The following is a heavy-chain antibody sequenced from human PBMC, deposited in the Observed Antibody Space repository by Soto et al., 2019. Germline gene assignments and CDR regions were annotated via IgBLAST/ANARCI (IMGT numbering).Heavy chain of an antibody. CDR1: GGSISSYY. J-gene: IGHJ6*04. V-gene: IGHV4-59*01. D-gene: IGHD6-19*01. Sequence: PSETLSLTCTVSGGSISSYYWSWIRQPPGKGLEWIGYIYYSGSTNYNPSLKSRVTISVDTSKNQFSLKLSSVTAADTAVYYCARDGRAMAGFYVDVWGKGTTVTVSS. CDR3: ARDGRAMAGFYVDV. CDR2: IYYSGST.